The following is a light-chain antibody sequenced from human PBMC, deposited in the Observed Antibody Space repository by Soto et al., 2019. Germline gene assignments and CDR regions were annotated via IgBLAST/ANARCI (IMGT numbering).Light chain of an antibody. Sequence: RMTQSPSSLSASTGDRVTITCRASQGISSYLAWYQQKPGKAPKLLIYAASTLQSGVPSRFSGSGSGTDFTLTISCLQSEDFATYYCQQYYSYPALTFGGGTKVDI. CDR3: QQYYSYPALT. CDR2: AAS. J-gene: IGKJ4*01. V-gene: IGKV1-8*01. CDR1: QGISSY.